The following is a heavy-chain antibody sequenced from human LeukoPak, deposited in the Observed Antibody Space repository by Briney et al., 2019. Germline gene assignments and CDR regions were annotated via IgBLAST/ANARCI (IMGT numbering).Heavy chain of an antibody. D-gene: IGHD5-24*01. CDR3: AREDGYNQNGGFDY. CDR2: INHSGST. J-gene: IGHJ4*02. Sequence: SETPSLTCAVYGGSFSGYYWSWIRQPPGKGLEWIGEINHSGSTNYNPSLKSRVTISVDTSKNQFSLKLSSVTAADTAVYYCAREDGYNQNGGFDYWGQGTLVTVSS. V-gene: IGHV4-34*01. CDR1: GGSFSGYY.